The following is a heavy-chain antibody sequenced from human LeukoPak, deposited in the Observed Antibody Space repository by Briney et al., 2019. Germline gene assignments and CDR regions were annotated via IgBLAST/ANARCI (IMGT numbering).Heavy chain of an antibody. CDR1: GGSVSSGSYY. D-gene: IGHD2-15*01. V-gene: IGHV4-61*01. CDR3: ARRGYCSGGSCCLQPFDY. J-gene: IGHJ4*02. CDR2: IYYSGST. Sequence: SETLSLTCTVSGGSVSSGSYYWSWIRQPPGKGLEYIGYIYYSGSTHYNPSLKSRVTISLDTSKNQLSLKLTSVTAADTAVYYCARRGYCSGGSCCLQPFDYWGQGTLVTVSS.